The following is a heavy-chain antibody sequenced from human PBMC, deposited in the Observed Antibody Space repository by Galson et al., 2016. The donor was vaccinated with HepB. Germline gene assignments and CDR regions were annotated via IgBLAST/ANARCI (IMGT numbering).Heavy chain of an antibody. CDR3: AKEDSGDHDLYFYGLDV. Sequence: SLRLSCAASGFTFSSYGLHWVRQAPGKGLEWLAVISGDGSTAYYVVSVKGRFTISRDNSNKTLYLQMNSLRTEDTSVYYCAKEDSGDHDLYFYGLDVWGKGTPVTVSS. J-gene: IGHJ6*04. CDR1: GFTFSSYG. V-gene: IGHV3-30*18. D-gene: IGHD4-17*01. CDR2: ISGDGSTA.